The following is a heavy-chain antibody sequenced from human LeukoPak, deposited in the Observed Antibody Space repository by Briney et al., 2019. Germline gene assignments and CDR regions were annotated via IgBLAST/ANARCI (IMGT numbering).Heavy chain of an antibody. V-gene: IGHV4-39*07. D-gene: IGHD3-9*01. CDR3: ARSRRLRYFDWTLDY. CDR1: GGSISSSSYY. Sequence: SETLSLTCTVSGGSISSSSYYWGWIRQPPGKGLEWIGSIYYSGSTYYNPSLKSRVTISVDTSKNQFSLKLSSVTAADTAVYYCARSRRLRYFDWTLDYWGQGTLVTVSS. CDR2: IYYSGST. J-gene: IGHJ4*02.